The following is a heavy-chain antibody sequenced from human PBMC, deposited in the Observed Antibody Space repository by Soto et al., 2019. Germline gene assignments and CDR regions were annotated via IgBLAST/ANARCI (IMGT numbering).Heavy chain of an antibody. J-gene: IGHJ4*02. CDR3: AKQNFGVVIMYYDY. Sequence: GGSLRLTCAASGFTFSSYAMSWVRQAPGKGLEWVSAISGSGGSTYYADSVKGRFTISRDNSKNTLYLQMNSLRAEDTAVYYCAKQNFGVVIMYYDYWGRGTLVTVSS. V-gene: IGHV3-23*01. CDR1: GFTFSSYA. D-gene: IGHD3-3*01. CDR2: ISGSGGST.